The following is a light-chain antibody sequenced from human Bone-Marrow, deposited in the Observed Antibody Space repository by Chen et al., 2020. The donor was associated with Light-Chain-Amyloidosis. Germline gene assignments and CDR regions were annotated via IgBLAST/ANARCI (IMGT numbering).Light chain of an antibody. V-gene: IGLV1-51*01. Sequence: QSVLTQPPSVSAAPGQKVTISCSGSSSNIGNNYVYWYQQLLGTAPNLLIYDNNKRPSGVPDRFSGSKSGTSATLGITGLQTGDEADYYCGTWDSSLSAVVFGGGTKLTVL. CDR1: SSNIGNNY. J-gene: IGLJ2*01. CDR3: GTWDSSLSAVV. CDR2: DNN.